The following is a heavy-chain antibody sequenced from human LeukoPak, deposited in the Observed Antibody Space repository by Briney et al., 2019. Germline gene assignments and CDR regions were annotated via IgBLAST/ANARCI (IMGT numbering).Heavy chain of an antibody. CDR2: INHSGST. Sequence: SETLSLTCAVYGGSFSGYYWSWIRQPPGKGLEWIGEINHSGSTNYNPSLKSRVTISVDTSKNQFSLKLSSVTAADTAVYYCARGRGVVDYWGQGTLVTVSS. D-gene: IGHD2-21*01. J-gene: IGHJ4*02. V-gene: IGHV4-34*01. CDR1: GGSFSGYY. CDR3: ARGRGVVDY.